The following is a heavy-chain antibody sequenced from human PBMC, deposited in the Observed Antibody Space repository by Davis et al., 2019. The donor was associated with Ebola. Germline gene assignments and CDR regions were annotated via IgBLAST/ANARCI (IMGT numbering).Heavy chain of an antibody. CDR1: GFTFSSYW. V-gene: IGHV3-74*01. Sequence: GESLKISCAASGFTFSSYWMHWVRQAPGKGLVWVSRINSDGSSTSYADSVKGRFTISRDNAKNTLYLQMNSLRAEDTAVYYCASRLDIVATIFDYWGQGTLVTVSS. CDR2: INSDGSST. J-gene: IGHJ4*02. D-gene: IGHD5-12*01. CDR3: ASRLDIVATIFDY.